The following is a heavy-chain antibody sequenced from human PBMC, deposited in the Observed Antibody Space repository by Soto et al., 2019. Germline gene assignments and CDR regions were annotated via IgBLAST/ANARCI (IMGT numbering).Heavy chain of an antibody. Sequence: QVQLQESGPGLVKPSETLSLTCTVSGDSISSYYWSWIRQPPGKGLEWIGYIYYSGSTNHNPSLKSRVTISVDTSKNQFSLKLSSVTAADTAVYYCARRYGASFDYWGQGTLVTVSS. V-gene: IGHV4-59*01. CDR3: ARRYGASFDY. CDR1: GDSISSYY. J-gene: IGHJ4*02. CDR2: IYYSGST. D-gene: IGHD4-17*01.